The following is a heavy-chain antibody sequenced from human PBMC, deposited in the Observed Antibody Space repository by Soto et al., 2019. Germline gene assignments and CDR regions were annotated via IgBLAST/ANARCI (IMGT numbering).Heavy chain of an antibody. D-gene: IGHD2-2*01. J-gene: IGHJ4*02. Sequence: GGSLRLSCTASGFTFSDYYMNWIRQAPGKGLEWVSDISSGGNTMYYADSVKGRFTISRDKARNSLYLQMNRLPAEDTAVSYCARDLRYCTMTSCSPPRAVLKGFFFDYWGQGTQVTVSS. CDR3: ARDLRYCTMTSCSPPRAVLKGFFFDY. V-gene: IGHV3-11*01. CDR2: ISSGGNTM. CDR1: GFTFSDYY.